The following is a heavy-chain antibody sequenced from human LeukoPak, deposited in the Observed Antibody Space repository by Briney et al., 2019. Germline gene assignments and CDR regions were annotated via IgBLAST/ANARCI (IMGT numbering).Heavy chain of an antibody. J-gene: IGHJ4*02. Sequence: GGSLRLSCAASGFTFSDYHMSWIRQAPGKGLEWVSYISSSGSTIYYADSVKGRFTISRDNAKNSLYLQMNSLRAEDTAVYYCARVRRQQADDYWGQGTLVTVSS. V-gene: IGHV3-11*01. CDR1: GFTFSDYH. CDR3: ARVRRQQADDY. CDR2: ISSSGSTI. D-gene: IGHD6-13*01.